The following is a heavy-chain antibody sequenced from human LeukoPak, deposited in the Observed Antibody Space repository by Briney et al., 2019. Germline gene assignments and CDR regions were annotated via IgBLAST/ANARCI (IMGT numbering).Heavy chain of an antibody. V-gene: IGHV4-59*01. J-gene: IGHJ4*02. CDR1: GGSISSYY. D-gene: IGHD3-22*01. CDR3: ARAGSSAYLIDY. Sequence: SETLSLTCTVSGGSISSYYWSWIRQPPGKGLEWIGYIYHSGSTNYNPSLKSRVTISVDTSKNQFSLKLTSVTAADTAVYYCARAGSSAYLIDYWGRGTLVTVSS. CDR2: IYHSGST.